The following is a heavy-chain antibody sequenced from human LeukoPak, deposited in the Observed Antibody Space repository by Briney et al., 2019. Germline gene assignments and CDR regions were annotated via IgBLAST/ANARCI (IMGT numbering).Heavy chain of an antibody. CDR3: ARGQVKYQLLSTYSYYYYMDV. CDR1: GGSFSGYY. CDR2: INHSGST. V-gene: IGHV4-34*01. Sequence: SETLSLTCAVYGGSFSGYYWSWIRQPPGKGLEWIGEINHSGSTNYNPSLKSRVTISVDTSKNQFSLKLSSVTAADTAVYYCARGQVKYQLLSTYSYYYYMDVWGKGTTVTVSS. J-gene: IGHJ6*03. D-gene: IGHD2-2*01.